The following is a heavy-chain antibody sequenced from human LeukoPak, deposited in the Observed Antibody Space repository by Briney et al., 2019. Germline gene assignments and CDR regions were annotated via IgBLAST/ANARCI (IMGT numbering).Heavy chain of an antibody. J-gene: IGHJ6*02. CDR1: GFTFSSYA. CDR2: ISGSGGST. V-gene: IGHV3-23*01. CDR3: AKDQNGEFYDYGAGTSLDAGGMDV. Sequence: GGSLRLSCTASGFTFSSYAMSWVRQAPGKGLEWVSAISGSGGSTYYADSVKGRFTVSRDNSKNTLYLQMNSLRAEDTAVYYCAKDQNGEFYDYGAGTSLDAGGMDVWGQGTTVTVSS. D-gene: IGHD4-17*01.